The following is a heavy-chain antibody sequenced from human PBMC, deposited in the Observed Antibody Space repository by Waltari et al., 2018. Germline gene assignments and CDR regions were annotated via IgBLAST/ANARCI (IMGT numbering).Heavy chain of an antibody. V-gene: IGHV4-31*03. CDR1: GGSISSGGYY. CDR3: ARPGYSSAWYFDL. D-gene: IGHD5-18*01. J-gene: IGHJ2*01. Sequence: QVQLQESGPGLVKPSQTLYLTCTVSGGSISSGGYYWSWLRQHPGKGLEWIGYIYYSGSTYYNPSLKSRVTISVDTSKNQFSLKLSSVTAADTAVYYCARPGYSSAWYFDLWGRGTLVTVSS. CDR2: IYYSGST.